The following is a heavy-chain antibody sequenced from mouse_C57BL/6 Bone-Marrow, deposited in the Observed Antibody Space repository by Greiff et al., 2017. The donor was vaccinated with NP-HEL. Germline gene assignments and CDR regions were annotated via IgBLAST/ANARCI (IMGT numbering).Heavy chain of an antibody. J-gene: IGHJ3*01. D-gene: IGHD6-5*01. Sequence: QQSCKASGYTFTSYWMHWVKQRPIQGLEWIGNIDPSDSETHYNQKFKDKATLTVDKSSSTAYMQLSSLTSEDSAVYYCASYPHWGQGTLVTVSA. V-gene: IGHV1-52*01. CDR1: GYTFTSYW. CDR2: IDPSDSET. CDR3: ASYPH.